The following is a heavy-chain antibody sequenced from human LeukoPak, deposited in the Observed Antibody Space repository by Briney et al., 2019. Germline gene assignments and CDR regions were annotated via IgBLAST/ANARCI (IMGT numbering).Heavy chain of an antibody. CDR2: ISHEGSNQ. D-gene: IGHD2-21*02. CDR3: ARQGDTGSWYFDY. J-gene: IGHJ4*02. Sequence: GGSLRLSCALSVFTFIYYAMHRARQAPGKGLQRGAVISHEGSNQQYTESVKGQVTISRDNSKSTLYLQMDSLRAGDTAVYYCARQGDTGSWYFDYWGQGTLVTVSS. CDR1: VFTFIYYA. V-gene: IGHV3-30-3*01.